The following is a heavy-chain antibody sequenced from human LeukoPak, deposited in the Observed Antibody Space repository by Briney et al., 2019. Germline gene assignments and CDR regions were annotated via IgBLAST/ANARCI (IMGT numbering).Heavy chain of an antibody. CDR3: AKVRAPSGWFNSDY. V-gene: IGHV3-23*01. D-gene: IGHD6-19*01. J-gene: IGHJ4*02. CDR2: ISGSGDST. CDR1: GFTFSSSA. Sequence: GGSLRLSCAASGFTFSSSAMSWVRQVPGKGLEWVSGISGSGDSTYYADSVKGRFTISRDNSKNTLYLQMNSLRVEDTAAYYCAKVRAPSGWFNSDYWGQGTLVTVCS.